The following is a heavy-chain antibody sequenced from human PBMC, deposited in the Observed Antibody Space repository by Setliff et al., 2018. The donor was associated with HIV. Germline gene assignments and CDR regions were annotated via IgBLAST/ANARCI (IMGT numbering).Heavy chain of an antibody. V-gene: IGHV4-61*02. D-gene: IGHD5-18*01. CDR2: MHTSGNT. CDR1: GGSIRTGAYY. CDR3: ARDQKGYSYGYFDS. Sequence: SETLSLTCTVSGGSIRTGAYYWSWIRQPAGKGLEWIGRMHTSGNTNYNHSLKSRVTMSVDTSKNQFSLRLSSVTAADTAVYYCARDQKGYSYGYFDSWGQGTLVTVSS. J-gene: IGHJ4*02.